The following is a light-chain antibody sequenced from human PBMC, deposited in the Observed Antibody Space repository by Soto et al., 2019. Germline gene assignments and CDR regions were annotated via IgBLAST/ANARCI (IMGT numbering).Light chain of an antibody. CDR2: GAS. Sequence: EIGMTQSACTLSVSSGERATLSWGASQSVSSNLAWYQQKPGQAPRLLLYGASTRATGIPARFSGSGAGTEFTLTISSLQSEDFAVYYGQQYENWPPLTFGPGTKVDIK. CDR1: QSVSSN. V-gene: IGKV3-15*01. J-gene: IGKJ3*01. CDR3: QQYENWPPLT.